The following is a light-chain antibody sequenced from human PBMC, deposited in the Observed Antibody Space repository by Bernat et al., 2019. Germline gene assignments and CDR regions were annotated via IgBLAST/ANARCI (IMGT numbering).Light chain of an antibody. V-gene: IGKV3-20*01. J-gene: IGKJ3*01. Sequence: EIVLTQSPGTLSLSPGERATLSCRASQSVSSSYLAWYQQKPGQAPRLLIYGASSRATGIPARFSGRGSGTDFTLTISRLEPEDFAVYYCQQYGSSPFTFGPGTKVDIK. CDR3: QQYGSSPFT. CDR1: QSVSSSY. CDR2: GAS.